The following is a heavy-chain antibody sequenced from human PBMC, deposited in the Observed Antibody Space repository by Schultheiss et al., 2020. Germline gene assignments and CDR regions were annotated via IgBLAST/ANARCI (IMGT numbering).Heavy chain of an antibody. V-gene: IGHV3-30*02. CDR1: GFTVSSNY. J-gene: IGHJ4*02. CDR2: IWYDGSNK. D-gene: IGHD3-10*01. CDR3: AKDRMVRGVIGSFDY. Sequence: GGSLRLSCAASGFTVSSNYMSWVRQAPGKGLEWVAVIWYDGSNKYYADSVKGRFTISRDNSKNTLYLQMNSLRTEDTAVYYCAKDRMVRGVIGSFDYWGQGTLVPVSS.